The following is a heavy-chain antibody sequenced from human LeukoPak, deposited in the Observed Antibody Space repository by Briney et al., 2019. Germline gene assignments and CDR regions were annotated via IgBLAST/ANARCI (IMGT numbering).Heavy chain of an antibody. CDR3: ARGGGAYGDYSLWLGY. V-gene: IGHV4-59*08. D-gene: IGHD4-17*01. CDR2: VSYSGST. J-gene: IGHJ4*02. CDR1: GASISSYY. Sequence: PSETLSLTCTVSGASISSYYWSWIRQPPGKGLESIGYVSYSGSTNYNPSLKSRVTISVDTSKSQFSLKLNSVTAADTAVYYCARGGGAYGDYSLWLGYWGQGTLVTVSS.